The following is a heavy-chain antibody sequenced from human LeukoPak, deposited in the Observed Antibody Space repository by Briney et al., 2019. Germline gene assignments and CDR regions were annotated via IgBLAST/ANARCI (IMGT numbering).Heavy chain of an antibody. CDR1: GGSFSGYY. V-gene: IGHV4-34*01. D-gene: IGHD5-18*01. CDR3: ARGAAGYSYGYGDFDN. Sequence: SETLSLTCAVYGGSFSGYYWSWIRQPPGKGLEWIGEINHSGSTNYNPSLKSRVTISVDTSKNQFSLKLSSVTAADTAIYYCARGAAGYSYGYGDFDNWGQGTLVTVSS. J-gene: IGHJ4*02. CDR2: INHSGST.